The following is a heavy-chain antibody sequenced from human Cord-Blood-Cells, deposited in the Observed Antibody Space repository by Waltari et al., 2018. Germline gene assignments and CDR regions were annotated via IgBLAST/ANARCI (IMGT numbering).Heavy chain of an antibody. J-gene: IGHJ4*02. CDR3: TTGGYSSSSLGY. CDR1: GFTFSNAW. CDR2: IKSKTDGGTT. D-gene: IGHD6-6*01. V-gene: IGHV3-15*01. Sequence: EVQLVESGGGLVKPGGSLRLSCAASGFTFSNAWMRWFPMAPGKGLEWVGRIKSKTDGGTTDYAAPVKGRFTISRDDSKNTLYLQMNSLKTENTAVYYCTTGGYSSSSLGYWGQGTLVTVSS.